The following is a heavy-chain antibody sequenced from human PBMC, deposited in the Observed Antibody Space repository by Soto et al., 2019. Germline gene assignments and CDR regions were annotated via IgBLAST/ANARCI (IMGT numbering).Heavy chain of an antibody. Sequence: GSLRLSCAASGFTFSSYGMHWVRQAPGKGLEWVAVISYDGSNKYYVDSVKGRFTISRDNPENSLYLQMNTLRAEDTAVYYCTSVPSGSGSESFDIWGQGTMVTVSS. CDR2: ISYDGSNK. CDR3: TSVPSGSGSESFDI. CDR1: GFTFSSYG. J-gene: IGHJ3*02. V-gene: IGHV3-30*03. D-gene: IGHD3-10*01.